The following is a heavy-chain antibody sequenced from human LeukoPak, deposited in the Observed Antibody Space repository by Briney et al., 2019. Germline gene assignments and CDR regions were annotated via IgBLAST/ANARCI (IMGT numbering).Heavy chain of an antibody. CDR3: ARQKGRGNFDY. Sequence: PSETLSLTCAVSGGSFSGYYWSWIRQPPGKGLEWIGEINHSGSTNYNPSLKSRVTISVDTSKNQFSLKLSSVTAADTAVYYCARQKGRGNFDYWGPGTLVTVSS. V-gene: IGHV4-34*01. CDR1: GGSFSGYY. J-gene: IGHJ4*02. CDR2: INHSGST.